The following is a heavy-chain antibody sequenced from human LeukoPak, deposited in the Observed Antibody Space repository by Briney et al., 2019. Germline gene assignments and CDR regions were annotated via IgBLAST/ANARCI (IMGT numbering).Heavy chain of an antibody. J-gene: IGHJ4*02. V-gene: IGHV3-30*02. CDR3: AKDQSGKSSNGFDY. CDR2: TRSDGSNT. CDR1: GFTFSTYG. D-gene: IGHD1-26*01. Sequence: GGSLRLSCAASGFTFSTYGMHWVRQAPGKGLEWVAFTRSDGSNTYYADSVKGRFTISRDNSKNTLYLQMNSLRAEDTALFYCAKDQSGKSSNGFDYWGQGTLVTVSS.